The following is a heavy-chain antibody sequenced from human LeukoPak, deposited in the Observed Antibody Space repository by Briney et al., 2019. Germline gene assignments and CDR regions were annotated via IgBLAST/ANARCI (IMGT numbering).Heavy chain of an antibody. V-gene: IGHV5-10-1*01. CDR2: IDPSDSYT. CDR1: GYSFTSYW. Sequence: GESMRISCKGCGYSFTSYWISWVREMPGKGLEWMGRIDPSDSYTNYSQSFQGHVTISADKSISTAYLQWSSLKASDTAMYYCARTYCSSTSCYGARFDYWGQGTLVTVSS. J-gene: IGHJ4*02. D-gene: IGHD2-2*01. CDR3: ARTYCSSTSCYGARFDY.